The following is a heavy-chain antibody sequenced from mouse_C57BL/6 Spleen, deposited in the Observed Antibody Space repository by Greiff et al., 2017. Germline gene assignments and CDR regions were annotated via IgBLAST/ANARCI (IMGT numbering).Heavy chain of an antibody. J-gene: IGHJ1*03. CDR1: GYTFTEYT. Sequence: LVKPGASVKLSCKASGYTFTEYTIHWVKQRSGQGLEWIGWFYPGSGSIKYNEKFKDTATLTADKSSSTVYMELSRLTSEDSAVYFCARHEDGGSSYDWYFDVWGTGTTVTVSS. CDR3: ARHEDGGSSYDWYFDV. V-gene: IGHV1-62-2*01. D-gene: IGHD1-1*01. CDR2: FYPGSGSI.